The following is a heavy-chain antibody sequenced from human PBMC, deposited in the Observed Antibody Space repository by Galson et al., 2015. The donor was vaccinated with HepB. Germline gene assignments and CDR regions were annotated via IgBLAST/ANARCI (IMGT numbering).Heavy chain of an antibody. D-gene: IGHD3-10*01. CDR3: ARVNSLGTTMVRGVIDY. Sequence: SVKVSCKASGGTFSSYAISWVRQAPGQGLEWMGGIIPIFGTANYAQKFQGRVTITADESTSTAYMELSSLRSEDTAVYYCARVNSLGTTMVRGVIDYWGQGTLVTVSS. J-gene: IGHJ4*02. CDR1: GGTFSSYA. V-gene: IGHV1-69*13. CDR2: IIPIFGTA.